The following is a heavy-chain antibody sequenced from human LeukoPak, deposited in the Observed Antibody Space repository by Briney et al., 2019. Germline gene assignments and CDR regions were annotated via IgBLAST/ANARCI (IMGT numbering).Heavy chain of an antibody. J-gene: IGHJ5*02. CDR3: ARDRPLLGAWSWFDP. V-gene: IGHV4-38-2*02. CDR2: IYHSGSI. CDR1: DYSISSGYY. D-gene: IGHD3-3*01. Sequence: SETLSLTCSVSDYSISSGYYWGWIRQPPGKGLEWIGTIYHSGSIYYNPSLKSRVTISVDTSKNQFSLKLSPVTAADTVVYYCARDRPLLGAWSWFDPWGQGTLVTVSS.